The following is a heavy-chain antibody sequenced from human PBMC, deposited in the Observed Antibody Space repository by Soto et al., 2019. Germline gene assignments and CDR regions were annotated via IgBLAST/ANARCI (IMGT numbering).Heavy chain of an antibody. J-gene: IGHJ4*02. CDR3: ARGGGSDSFDY. Sequence: SETLSLTCTVSGASVTFGGYSWSRIRQTPGKGLERIGYINHLETTFYNPSFESRLTLSIDRAKNQFSLKLHSMSAADRVVYFCARGGGSDSFDYWGQGILVTVSS. D-gene: IGHD1-26*01. V-gene: IGHV4-30-2*01. CDR1: GASVTFGGYS. CDR2: INHLETT.